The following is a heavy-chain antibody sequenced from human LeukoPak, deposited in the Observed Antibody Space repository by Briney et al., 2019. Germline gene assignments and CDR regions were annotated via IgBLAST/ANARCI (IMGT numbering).Heavy chain of an antibody. D-gene: IGHD5-12*01. Sequence: PGGSLRLSCAASGFIFGDYVMHWVRQAPGKGLEWVSGISWNSGSIAYADSVKGRFTISRDNAKNSLYLQMNSLRAEDMALYYCAKDRYSDPSADAFDIWGQGTMVTVSS. CDR3: AKDRYSDPSADAFDI. J-gene: IGHJ3*02. V-gene: IGHV3-9*03. CDR2: ISWNSGSI. CDR1: GFIFGDYV.